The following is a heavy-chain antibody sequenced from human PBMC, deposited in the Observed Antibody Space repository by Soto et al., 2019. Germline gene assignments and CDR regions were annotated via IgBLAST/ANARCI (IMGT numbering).Heavy chain of an antibody. Sequence: EVQLLESGGALVQPGGSLRLSCAASGFTFSNSAMSWIRQAPGRGLEWVSAISGGGGSTYFADSVKGRFTISRDNSRNTLYLQMSGLRAEDTVLYYCAKAGGVRVLDAFDVWGQGTTVTVSS. CDR3: AKAGGVRVLDAFDV. D-gene: IGHD2-8*01. J-gene: IGHJ3*01. V-gene: IGHV3-23*01. CDR2: ISGGGGST. CDR1: GFTFSNSA.